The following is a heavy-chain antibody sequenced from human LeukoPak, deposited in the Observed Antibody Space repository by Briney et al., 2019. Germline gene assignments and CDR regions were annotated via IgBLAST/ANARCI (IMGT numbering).Heavy chain of an antibody. CDR1: GYTLTELS. CDR3: ATAGQHSSGWGTV. D-gene: IGHD6-19*01. Sequence: ASVKVSCKVSGYTLTELSMHWVRQAPGKGLGWMGGFDPEDGETIYAQKFQGRVTMTEDTSTDTAYMELSSLRSEDTAVYYCATAGQHSSGWGTVWGQGTLVTVSS. J-gene: IGHJ4*02. CDR2: FDPEDGET. V-gene: IGHV1-24*01.